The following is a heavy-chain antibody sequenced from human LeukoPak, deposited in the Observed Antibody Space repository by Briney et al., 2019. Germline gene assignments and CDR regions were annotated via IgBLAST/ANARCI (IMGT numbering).Heavy chain of an antibody. J-gene: IGHJ4*02. CDR1: GGSFSGYY. CDR3: ARVHYTGYPTH. Sequence: PSETLSLSCAVYGGSFSGYYRSWIRQAPGKGLEWIGEINHSGSTKYHPTLKRRVTISVDTAKNQHSLKLSSVTAADTAVYYCARVHYTGYPTHWGQGTLVTVSS. D-gene: IGHD5-12*01. CDR2: INHSGST. V-gene: IGHV4-34*01.